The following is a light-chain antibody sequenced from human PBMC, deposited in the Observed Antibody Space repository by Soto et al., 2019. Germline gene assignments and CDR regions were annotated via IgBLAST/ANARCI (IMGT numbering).Light chain of an antibody. V-gene: IGKV3-20*01. J-gene: IGKJ4*01. CDR2: GAS. CDR1: QSVSSY. Sequence: ELVFVESADTVALSRRRRATLSCRASQSVSSYLAWYQQKPGQAPRLLIYGASTRAAGIPDRFSGGGSGTDFTLTISRLEPEDFAVYYCQQYSSYRLTFGRGTKVDIK. CDR3: QQYSSYRLT.